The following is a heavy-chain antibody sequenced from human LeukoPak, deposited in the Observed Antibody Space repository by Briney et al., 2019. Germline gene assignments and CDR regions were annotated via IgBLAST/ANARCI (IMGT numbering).Heavy chain of an antibody. D-gene: IGHD5-12*01. CDR2: IYYSGSA. J-gene: IGHJ4*02. CDR3: ARVSGYDWESSYDY. V-gene: IGHV4-39*07. Sequence: PSETLSLTCTVSGGSISSSSYYWGWIRQPPGKGLEWIGSIYYSGSAYYNPSLKCRVTISVDTSKNQFSRKLSSVTAADTAVYYWARVSGYDWESSYDYWGQGTLVTVSS. CDR1: GGSISSSSYY.